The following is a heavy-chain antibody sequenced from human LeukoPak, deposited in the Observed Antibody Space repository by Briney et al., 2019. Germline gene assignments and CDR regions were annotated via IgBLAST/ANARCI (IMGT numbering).Heavy chain of an antibody. CDR1: GFTFNNYA. D-gene: IGHD6-19*01. CDR3: AREAYGSGHRYSDF. J-gene: IGHJ4*02. Sequence: PGGSLRLSCAASGFTFNNYAMSWVRQAPGKGLVWVSRINDGASYTTYADSVEGRFTISRDNAKNTLYLQMNSLRTEDTAMYFCAREAYGSGHRYSDFWGQGTLVTVSS. CDR2: INDGASYT. V-gene: IGHV3-74*01.